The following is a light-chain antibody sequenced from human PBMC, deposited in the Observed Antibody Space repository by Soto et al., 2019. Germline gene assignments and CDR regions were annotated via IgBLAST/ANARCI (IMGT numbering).Light chain of an antibody. V-gene: IGKV2-28*01. CDR1: QSLLHINGYNY. Sequence: DIVMTQSPLSLPVTPGEPASISCRSSQSLLHINGYNYLDWYLQKPGQSPQLLIYLGSNRASGVPDRFSGSGSGTYSTLKISRVEAEDVGVYYCMQPLQTPWTFGQGTKVDIK. CDR2: LGS. J-gene: IGKJ1*01. CDR3: MQPLQTPWT.